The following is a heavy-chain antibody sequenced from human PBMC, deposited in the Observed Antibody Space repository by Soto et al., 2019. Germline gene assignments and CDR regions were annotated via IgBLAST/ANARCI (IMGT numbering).Heavy chain of an antibody. D-gene: IGHD1-1*01. CDR2: IYWDDDK. V-gene: IGHV2-5*02. CDR1: GFSLTTDAVG. Sequence: QITLKESGPTLVKPTQTLTLTCTFSGFSLTTDAVGVGWIRQPPGKALEWLALIYWDDDKRYSPGQKSRLTITKDASRNQVVLTLTNMDPADTATYYCAHVYWVAAGIRYYFDYWGQRTLVTVSS. J-gene: IGHJ4*02. CDR3: AHVYWVAAGIRYYFDY.